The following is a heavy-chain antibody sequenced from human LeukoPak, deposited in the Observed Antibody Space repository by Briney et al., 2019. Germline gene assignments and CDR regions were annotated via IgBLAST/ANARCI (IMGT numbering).Heavy chain of an antibody. D-gene: IGHD6-13*01. Sequence: GGSLRLSCAASGFTFSSYGMHWVRQAPGKGLEWVAFIRYDGSNKYNADSVKGRFTISRDNSKNTLYLQMNSLRAEDTAVYYCAKDGRWAAAGTGYFDYWGQGTLVTVSS. V-gene: IGHV3-30*02. CDR1: GFTFSSYG. CDR3: AKDGRWAAAGTGYFDY. J-gene: IGHJ4*02. CDR2: IRYDGSNK.